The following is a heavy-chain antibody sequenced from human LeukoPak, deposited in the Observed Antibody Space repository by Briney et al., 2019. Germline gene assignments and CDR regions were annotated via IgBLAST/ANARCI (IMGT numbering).Heavy chain of an antibody. Sequence: PGGSLRLSCAASGFTFSSYAMSWVRQAPGKGLEWVSAISGSGGSTYYADSVKGRFTISRDNSKNTLYLQMNSLRAEDTAVYYCAKCPERWLVLSIYFQHWGQGTLVTVSS. CDR1: GFTFSSYA. D-gene: IGHD6-19*01. V-gene: IGHV3-23*01. CDR2: ISGSGGST. CDR3: AKCPERWLVLSIYFQH. J-gene: IGHJ1*01.